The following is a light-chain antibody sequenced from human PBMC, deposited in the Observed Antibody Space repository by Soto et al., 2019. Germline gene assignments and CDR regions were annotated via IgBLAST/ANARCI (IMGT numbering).Light chain of an antibody. J-gene: IGLJ3*02. V-gene: IGLV2-14*01. CDR1: SNDIGSSNY. Sequence: QSALTQPASVSGSPGQSITISCIGTSNDIGSSNYVSWYQQFPGKAPDVLIYDVSYRPSVVSNRFSGSKSGNTASLTISGLQPEDEADYYCSAYTTGSTWVLGGGTKLTVL. CDR2: DVS. CDR3: SAYTTGSTWV.